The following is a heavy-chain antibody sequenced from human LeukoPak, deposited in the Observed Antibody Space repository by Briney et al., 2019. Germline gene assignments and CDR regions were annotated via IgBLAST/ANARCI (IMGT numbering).Heavy chain of an antibody. Sequence: GGSLRLSCTASGFTFGDYAMSWVRQAPGKGLEWVGFIRSKAYGGTTEYAASVKGRFTISRDDPKSIAYLQMNSLKTEDTAVYYCTRAFVRSPDYWGQGTLVTVSS. CDR1: GFTFGDYA. J-gene: IGHJ4*02. CDR2: IRSKAYGGTT. CDR3: TRAFVRSPDY. V-gene: IGHV3-49*04. D-gene: IGHD3-16*01.